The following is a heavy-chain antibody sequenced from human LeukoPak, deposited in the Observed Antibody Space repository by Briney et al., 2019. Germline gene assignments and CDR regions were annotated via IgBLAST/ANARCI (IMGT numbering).Heavy chain of an antibody. CDR2: IWYDGSYK. D-gene: IGHD2-21*02. CDR3: ARDDVGSAYCGGDCYPNLDY. J-gene: IGHJ4*02. V-gene: IGHV3-33*01. Sequence: PGGSLRLSCAASGFTFSSYGMHWVRQAPGKGLEWEALIWYDGSYKYYADSVKGRFTISRDNSKNTLYLQMNSLRAEDTAVYYCARDDVGSAYCGGDCYPNLDYSGQGTLVTVSS. CDR1: GFTFSSYG.